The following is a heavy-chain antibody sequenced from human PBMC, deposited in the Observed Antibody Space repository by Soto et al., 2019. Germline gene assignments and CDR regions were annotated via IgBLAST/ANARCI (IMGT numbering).Heavy chain of an antibody. CDR1: GFTFDDYA. CDR2: ISWNSGSI. D-gene: IGHD2-2*01. J-gene: IGHJ4*02. CDR3: AKGGQLLTEGGGY. Sequence: EVQLVESGGGLVQPGRSLRLSCAASGFTFDDYAMHWVPQAPGKGLEWVSGISWNSGSIGYADSVKGRFTISRDNAKNSLYLQMNSLRAEDTALYYCAKGGQLLTEGGGYWGQGTLVTVSS. V-gene: IGHV3-9*01.